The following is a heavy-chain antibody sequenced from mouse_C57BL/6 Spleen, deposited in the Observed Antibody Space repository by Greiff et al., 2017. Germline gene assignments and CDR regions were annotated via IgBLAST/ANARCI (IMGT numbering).Heavy chain of an antibody. J-gene: IGHJ3*01. D-gene: IGHD2-4*01. Sequence: QVHVKQPGAELVRPGSSVKLSCKASGYTFTSYWMHWVKQRPIQGLEWIGNIEPSDSETHYNQKFKDKATLTVDKSSSTAYMQLSSLTSEDSAVYYCAREDYDFDFAYWGKGTLVTVSA. CDR3: AREDYDFDFAY. CDR1: GYTFTSYW. CDR2: IEPSDSET. V-gene: IGHV1-52*01.